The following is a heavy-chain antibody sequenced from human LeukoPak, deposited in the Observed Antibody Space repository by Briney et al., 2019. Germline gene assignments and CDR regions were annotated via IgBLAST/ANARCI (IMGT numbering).Heavy chain of an antibody. CDR2: IYYSGST. Sequence: SETLSLTCTVSGGSINGYYWTWIRQPPGKGLEWIGYIYYSGSTKYNPSLTSRVTISVDTSKNQFSLRLSSVTAADTAVYFCARTTLLGTQDYWGQGTLVTASS. CDR3: ARTTLLGTQDY. D-gene: IGHD1-1*01. CDR1: GGSINGYY. J-gene: IGHJ4*02. V-gene: IGHV4-59*01.